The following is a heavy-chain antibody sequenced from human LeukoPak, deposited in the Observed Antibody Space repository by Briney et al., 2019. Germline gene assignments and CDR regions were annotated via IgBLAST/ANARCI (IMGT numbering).Heavy chain of an antibody. V-gene: IGHV3-7*01. J-gene: IGHJ6*02. Sequence: PGGSLRLSCAASGFTSSSYWMSWVRQAPGKGLEWVANIKQDGSEKYYVDSVKGRFTISRDNAKNSLYLQMNSLRAEDTAVYYCAREDLLYCSSTSCYEVDYYYYGMDVWGQGTTVTVSS. CDR3: AREDLLYCSSTSCYEVDYYYYGMDV. CDR2: IKQDGSEK. CDR1: GFTSSSYW. D-gene: IGHD2-2*01.